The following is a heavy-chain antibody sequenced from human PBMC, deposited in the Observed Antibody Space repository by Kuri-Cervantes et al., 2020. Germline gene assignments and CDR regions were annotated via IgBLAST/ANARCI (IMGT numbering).Heavy chain of an antibody. CDR2: ISYDGSNK. CDR1: GFTFDDYA. Sequence: GGSLRLSCAASGFTFDDYAMHWVRQAPGKGLEWVAIISYDGSNKYYADSVKGRFTISRDNSKNTLYLQVNSLRAEDTTVYYCAKDRGRGGLEGYYYYYGMDVWGQGTTVTVSS. J-gene: IGHJ6*02. CDR3: AKDRGRGGLEGYYYYYGMDV. D-gene: IGHD3-3*01. V-gene: IGHV3-30*18.